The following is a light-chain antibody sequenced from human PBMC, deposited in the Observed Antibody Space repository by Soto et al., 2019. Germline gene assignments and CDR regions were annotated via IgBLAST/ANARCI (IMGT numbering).Light chain of an antibody. J-gene: IGKJ1*01. CDR1: QSISSW. V-gene: IGKV1-5*03. CDR2: KAS. CDR3: QQYNSYPT. Sequence: DIQMTQSPSTLSASVGDRVTITCRASQSISSWLAWYQQKPGKAPKLLIYKASSLESGVPSRFSGSGSGTEFILTISSLQPDDFATSYCQQYNSYPTFGHGTKVEIK.